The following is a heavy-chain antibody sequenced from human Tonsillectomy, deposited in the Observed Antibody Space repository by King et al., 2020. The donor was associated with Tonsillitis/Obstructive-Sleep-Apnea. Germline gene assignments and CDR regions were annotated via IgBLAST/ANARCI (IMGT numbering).Heavy chain of an antibody. D-gene: IGHD3-10*01. CDR1: GGSISSYY. V-gene: IGHV4-59*01. CDR3: ARHYSSGTSPLHY. J-gene: IGHJ4*02. Sequence: VQLQESGPGLVKPSETLSLTCSVSGGSISSYYWSWIRLSPGKGLEWIGYIHFTGSPTNYNPSLKSRLTLSVDAPKNQISLKLSSVTAADTAVYYCARHYSSGTSPLHYWGQGILVTVSS. CDR2: IHFTGSPT.